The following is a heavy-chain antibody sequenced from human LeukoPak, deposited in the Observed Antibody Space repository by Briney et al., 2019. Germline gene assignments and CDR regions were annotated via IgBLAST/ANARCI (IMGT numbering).Heavy chain of an antibody. Sequence: PSETLSLTCTVSGYSISSGYYWGWIRQPPGKGLEWIGSIYHSGSTYYNPSLKSRVTISVDTSKNQFSLKLSSVTAADTAAYYCARHRGPYSSRWYAVDYWGQGTLVTVSS. CDR3: ARHRGPYSSRWYAVDY. J-gene: IGHJ4*02. CDR1: GYSISSGYY. CDR2: IYHSGST. D-gene: IGHD6-13*01. V-gene: IGHV4-38-2*02.